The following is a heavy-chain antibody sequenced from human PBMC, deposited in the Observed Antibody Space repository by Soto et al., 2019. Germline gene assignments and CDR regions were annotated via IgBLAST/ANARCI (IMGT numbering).Heavy chain of an antibody. CDR3: VTDLNWQGH. V-gene: IGHV3-7*01. CDR1: GLRFSSVG. J-gene: IGHJ4*02. Sequence: GGSLGLSCVVSGLRFSSVGMTWVRQAPGKGLECVANIKYDGSEEYYVDSVKGRFTISRDNAKNSLYLQMNSLRDEDSAVYYCVTDLNWQGHWGQGTLVTVSS. CDR2: IKYDGSEE.